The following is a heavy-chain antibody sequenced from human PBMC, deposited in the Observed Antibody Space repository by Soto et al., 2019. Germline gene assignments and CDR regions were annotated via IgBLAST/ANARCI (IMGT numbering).Heavy chain of an antibody. CDR3: ARIMQLLWLRPSYYCYAMDV. CDR1: GFTFSDYE. V-gene: IGHV3-48*03. D-gene: IGHD5-18*01. CDR2: ISGSSPTI. Sequence: EVQLVESGGGLVQPGGSLRLSCAASGFTFSDYELNWVRQAPGKGLEWVSYISGSSPTIYYADPVKGRFTISRDNAKISLYLQLNSLRAEDTAVYYCARIMQLLWLRPSYYCYAMDVWGQGTTVTVSS. J-gene: IGHJ6*02.